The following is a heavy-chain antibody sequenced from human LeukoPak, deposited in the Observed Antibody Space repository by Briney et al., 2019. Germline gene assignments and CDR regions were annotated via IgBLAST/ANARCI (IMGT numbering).Heavy chain of an antibody. J-gene: IGHJ4*02. CDR2: INTDGTVT. CDR1: GFTFSKYW. Sequence: PGGSLRLSCAASGFTFSKYWILWFRQAPGKGLEGVSRINTDGTVTTYADSVKGRFTVSRDNADNTMSLQMNSVRGEYTAVYYCATKQWLAPPPDSWGQGTPVTVSS. CDR3: ATKQWLAPPPDS. D-gene: IGHD6-19*01. V-gene: IGHV3-74*01.